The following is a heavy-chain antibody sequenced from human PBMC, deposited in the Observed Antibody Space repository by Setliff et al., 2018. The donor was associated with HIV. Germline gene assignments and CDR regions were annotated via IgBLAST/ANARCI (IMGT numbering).Heavy chain of an antibody. D-gene: IGHD4-17*01. CDR3: VRVTADRTNYYYYMDV. CDR1: GYTFISYG. CDR2: IDADNGNT. J-gene: IGHJ6*03. Sequence: ASVKVSCKASGYTFISYGITWVRQAPGQGLEWVGWIDADNGNTNYAQKFRGRVTMTTDTSTNTAYMEVRSLTSDDTAVYYCVRVTADRTNYYYYMDVWDKGTTVTVSS. V-gene: IGHV1-18*01.